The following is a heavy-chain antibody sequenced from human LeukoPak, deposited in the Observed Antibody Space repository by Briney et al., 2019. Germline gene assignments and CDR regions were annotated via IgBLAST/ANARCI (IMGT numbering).Heavy chain of an antibody. CDR1: GDSISSYY. CDR2: IYYSGST. J-gene: IGHJ5*02. V-gene: IGHV4-59*08. D-gene: IGHD2-2*01. CDR3: ARPRGYCSSTSCVSPWFDP. Sequence: SETLSLTCTVSGDSISSYYWSWIRQPPGKGLEWIGYIYYSGSTNYNPSLKSRVTISVDTSKNQFSLKLSSVTAADTAVYYCARPRGYCSSTSCVSPWFDPWGQGTLVTVSS.